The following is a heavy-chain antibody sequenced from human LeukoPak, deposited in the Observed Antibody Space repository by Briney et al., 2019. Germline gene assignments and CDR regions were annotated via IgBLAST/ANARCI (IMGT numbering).Heavy chain of an antibody. CDR2: INHSGST. CDR1: GGSFSGYY. V-gene: IGHV4-34*01. CDR3: ARGNGEATREAFDI. Sequence: ASETLSLTCAVYGGSFSGYYWSWIRQPPGKGLEWIGEINHSGSTNYNPSLKSRVTISVDTSKNQFSLKLSSVAAADTAVYYCARGNGEATREAFDIWGLGTMVTVSS. J-gene: IGHJ3*02. D-gene: IGHD4-17*01.